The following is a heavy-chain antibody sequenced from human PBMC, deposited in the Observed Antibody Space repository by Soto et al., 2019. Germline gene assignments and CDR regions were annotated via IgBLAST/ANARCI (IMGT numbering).Heavy chain of an antibody. J-gene: IGHJ6*02. V-gene: IGHV3-23*01. D-gene: IGHD3-3*01. CDR3: AKDPYDFWSGSTPVYYYYGMDV. CDR1: GFTFSSYA. CDR2: ISGSGGST. Sequence: HPGGSLRLSCAASGFTFSSYAMSWVRQAPGKGLEWVSAISGSGGSTYYADSVKGRFTISRDNSKNTLYLQMNSLRAEDTAVYYCAKDPYDFWSGSTPVYYYYGMDVWGQGTTVTVSS.